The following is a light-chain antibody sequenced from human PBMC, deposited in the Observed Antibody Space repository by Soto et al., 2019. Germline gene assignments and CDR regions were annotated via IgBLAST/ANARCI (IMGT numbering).Light chain of an antibody. J-gene: IGKJ4*01. CDR2: AAS. CDR3: QQYGYSPT. Sequence: EIGLTQSPGTLYFSPGERATLSCRASQSVTSSYLAWYQQQPGQAPRLLIYAASSRATGIPDRFSGSGSGTDCTLPISRLEPEDFAVYYWQQYGYSPTFGGGTKVEIK. CDR1: QSVTSSY. V-gene: IGKV3-20*01.